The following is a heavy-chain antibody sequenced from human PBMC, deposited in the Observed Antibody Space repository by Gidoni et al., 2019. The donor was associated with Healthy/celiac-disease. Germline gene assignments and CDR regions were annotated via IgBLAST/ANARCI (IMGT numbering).Heavy chain of an antibody. Sequence: QVQLVESGGGVVQPGRSLILSCAASGLYFSSYARHWVRQAPGKGLEWVAVISYDGSKKYYADSVKGRFTISRDNSKNTLYLQMNSLRAEDTAVYYCARDVAVVVPAAISLAFDYWGQGTLVTVSS. J-gene: IGHJ4*02. CDR2: ISYDGSKK. D-gene: IGHD2-2*02. V-gene: IGHV3-30-3*01. CDR3: ARDVAVVVPAAISLAFDY. CDR1: GLYFSSYA.